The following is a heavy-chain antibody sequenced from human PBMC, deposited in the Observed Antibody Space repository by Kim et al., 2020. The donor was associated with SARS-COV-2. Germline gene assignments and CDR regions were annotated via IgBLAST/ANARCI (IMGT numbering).Heavy chain of an antibody. CDR2: ISWNGVNI. J-gene: IGHJ6*01. V-gene: IGHV3-9*01. D-gene: IGHD3-10*01. CDR3: AKGHGGSFYYYGLDV. Sequence: CVTSGLPFKDYAMHWVRQAPGKGLEWVSGISWNGVNIGYADSLKGRFIISRDNAKKSAYLEIDSLRAEDTALYYCAKGHGGSFYYYGLDV. CDR1: GLPFKDYA.